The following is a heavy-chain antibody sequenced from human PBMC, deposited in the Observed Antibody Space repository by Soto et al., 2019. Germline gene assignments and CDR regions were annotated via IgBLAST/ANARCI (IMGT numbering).Heavy chain of an antibody. D-gene: IGHD5-18*01. CDR1: GDTFSTYT. V-gene: IGHV1-69*05. CDR3: AREGFYAGSGKYSDGYSPPRYYGMDV. CDR2: IIPRSATT. Sequence: SVKVSCKASGDTFSTYTITWMRQAPGLGLEWMGGIIPRSATTYYAQKFQGRVTMTTDTSTSIVYMEVRSLTPDDTAVYCCAREGFYAGSGKYSDGYSPPRYYGMDVWGQGTTVTVSS. J-gene: IGHJ6*02.